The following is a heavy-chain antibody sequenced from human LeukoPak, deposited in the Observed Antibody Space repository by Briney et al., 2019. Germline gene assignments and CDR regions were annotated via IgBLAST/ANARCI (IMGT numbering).Heavy chain of an antibody. CDR1: GGSISSGSYY. V-gene: IGHV4-61*02. J-gene: IGHJ4*02. CDR3: ARGRLGDCFDY. CDR2: IYTSGST. D-gene: IGHD1-1*01. Sequence: SQTLSLTCTVSGGSISSGSYYWSWIRQPAGKGLEWIGRIYTSGSTNYNPSLKSRVTISVDTSKNQFSLKLSSVTAADTAVYYCARGRLGDCFDYWAREPWSPSPQ.